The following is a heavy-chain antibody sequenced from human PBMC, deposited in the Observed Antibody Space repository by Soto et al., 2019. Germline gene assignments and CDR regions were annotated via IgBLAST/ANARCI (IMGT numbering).Heavy chain of an antibody. CDR1: GFTFSDYY. V-gene: IGHV3-11*01. CDR2: ISSSGSTI. J-gene: IGHJ3*02. CDR3: ARDEMATTPGGAFDI. Sequence: GGSLRLCCAASGFTFSDYYMSWIRQAPGKGLEWVSYISSSGSTIYYADSVKGRFTISRDNAKNSLYLQMNSLRAEDTAVYYCARDEMATTPGGAFDIWGQGTMVTVSS. D-gene: IGHD5-12*01.